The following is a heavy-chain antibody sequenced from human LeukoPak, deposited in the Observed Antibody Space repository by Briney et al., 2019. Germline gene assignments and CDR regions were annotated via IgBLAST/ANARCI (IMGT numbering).Heavy chain of an antibody. CDR2: ISASGVMT. CDR1: GFTFTNYA. D-gene: IGHD1-1*01. Sequence: GGSLRLSCAASGFTFTNYAMTWVRQAPGKGLEWVSSISASGVMTYYADSVKGRFTISRDNSKNTLYLQMNSLRAEDTAIYYCAREWKFDIWGQGTMVTVSS. V-gene: IGHV3-23*01. CDR3: AREWKFDI. J-gene: IGHJ3*02.